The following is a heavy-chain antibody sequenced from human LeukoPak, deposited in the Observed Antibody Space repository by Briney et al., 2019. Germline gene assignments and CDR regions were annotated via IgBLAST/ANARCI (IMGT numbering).Heavy chain of an antibody. Sequence: GRSLRLSCAASGFTSSSYGMHWVRQAPGKGLEWVAVIWYDGSNKYYADSVKGRFTISRDNSKNTLYLQMNSLRAEDTAVYYCARGTLEMATILARGAIDYWGQGTLVTVSS. CDR3: ARGTLEMATILARGAIDY. CDR1: GFTSSSYG. D-gene: IGHD5-24*01. V-gene: IGHV3-33*01. J-gene: IGHJ4*02. CDR2: IWYDGSNK.